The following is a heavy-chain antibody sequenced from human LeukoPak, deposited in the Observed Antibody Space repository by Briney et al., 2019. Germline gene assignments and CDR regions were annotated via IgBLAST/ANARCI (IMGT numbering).Heavy chain of an antibody. CDR3: ARGLLILRFLAPDAFDI. Sequence: SETLSLTCTVSGGSISSGSYYWSWIRQPAGKGLEWIGRIYTSGSTNYNPSLKGRVTISVDTSKNQFSLKLSSVTAADTAVYYCARGLLILRFLAPDAFDIWGQGTMVTVSS. V-gene: IGHV4-61*02. J-gene: IGHJ3*02. CDR2: IYTSGST. CDR1: GGSISSGSYY. D-gene: IGHD3-3*01.